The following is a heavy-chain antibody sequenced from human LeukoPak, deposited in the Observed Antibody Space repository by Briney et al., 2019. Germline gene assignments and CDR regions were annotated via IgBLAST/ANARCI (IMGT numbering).Heavy chain of an antibody. CDR1: GFTFSSYA. V-gene: IGHV3-23*01. D-gene: IGHD3-22*01. CDR2: ISGSGGST. J-gene: IGHJ4*02. Sequence: GGSLRLSCAASGFTFSSYAMSWVRQAPEKGLEWVSAISGSGGSTYYADSVKGRFTISRDNSKNTLYLQMNSLRAEDTAVYYCAKDYYDSSGYRYFDYWGQGTLVTVSS. CDR3: AKDYYDSSGYRYFDY.